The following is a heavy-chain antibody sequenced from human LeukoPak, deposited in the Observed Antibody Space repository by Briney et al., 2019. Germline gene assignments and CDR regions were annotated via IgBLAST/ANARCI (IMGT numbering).Heavy chain of an antibody. CDR1: GFTFSSYA. V-gene: IGHV3-23*01. CDR2: ISGSGGYT. D-gene: IGHD6-13*01. CDR3: ARGIAAAEASDY. Sequence: PGGSLRLSCAASGFTFSSYAMSWVRQAPGKGLEWVSAISGSGGYTYYADSVKGRFTISRDNSKNTLYLQMNGLRAEDTAVYYCARGIAAAEASDYWGQGTLVTVSS. J-gene: IGHJ4*02.